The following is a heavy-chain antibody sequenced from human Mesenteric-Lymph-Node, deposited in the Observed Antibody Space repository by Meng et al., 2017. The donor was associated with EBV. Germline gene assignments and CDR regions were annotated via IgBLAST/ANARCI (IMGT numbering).Heavy chain of an antibody. V-gene: IGHV1-18*01. CDR2: INAYNGDT. D-gene: IGHD2-21*01. CDR3: ARVEVGITSGDY. CDR1: GYTFTNYG. Sequence: QAQFVQSGGGVKEPWALVKVSCTASGYTFTNYGITWVRPAPGQGLEWMGWINAYNGDTNYAQTLQGRVTMTTDTSTSTAYMELRSLRSDDTAVYYCARVEVGITSGDYWGQGTLVTVSS. J-gene: IGHJ4*02.